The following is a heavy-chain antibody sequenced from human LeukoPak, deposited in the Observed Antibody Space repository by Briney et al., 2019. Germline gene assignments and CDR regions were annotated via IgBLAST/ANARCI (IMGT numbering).Heavy chain of an antibody. J-gene: IGHJ4*02. CDR1: GYTFTSYG. V-gene: IGHV1-18*01. CDR3: ARVMYGDYGYFDY. CDR2: ISSHHVNT. Sequence: GASVKVSCKAAGYTFTSYGISWVRRAPGQGLEWMGWISSHHVNTNCAQKFQGRVTMTTDTSTSTAYMELKSLRSDDTAVYYCARVMYGDYGYFDYWGQGTLVTVSS. D-gene: IGHD2-21*01.